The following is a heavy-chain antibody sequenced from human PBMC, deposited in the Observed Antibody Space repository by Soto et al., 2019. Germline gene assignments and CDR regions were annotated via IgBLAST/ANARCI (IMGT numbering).Heavy chain of an antibody. D-gene: IGHD7-27*01. CDR3: AKDRMGAGDRGYFDY. CDR1: GFTFSSYG. CDR2: VIYDGSTK. Sequence: QVQLVESGGGVVQPGRSLRLSCAASGFTFSSYGMHWVRPAPGKGLGWVAVVIYDGSTKYYADSVKGRFTISRDNSKSTLYQQMNSLRAEDTAVYYCAKDRMGAGDRGYFDYGGQGTLVTVSS. V-gene: IGHV3-30*18. J-gene: IGHJ4*02.